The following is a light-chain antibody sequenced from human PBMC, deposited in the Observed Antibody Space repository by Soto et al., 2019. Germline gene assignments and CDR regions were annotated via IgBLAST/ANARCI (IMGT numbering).Light chain of an antibody. CDR3: QQYNTWPPGT. CDR2: GAS. J-gene: IGKJ1*01. Sequence: EVMMTQSPATLSVSPGDRATLSCRASQTVINNLTWYQQAPGHAPRLLIYGASTRATGIPARFSGSGSGTEFSLTIDSLQSEDVAVYYCQQYNTWPPGTFGQGTKVEIK. V-gene: IGKV3-15*01. CDR1: QTVINN.